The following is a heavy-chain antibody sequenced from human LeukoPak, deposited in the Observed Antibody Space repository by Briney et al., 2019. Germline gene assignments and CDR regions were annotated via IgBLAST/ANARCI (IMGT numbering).Heavy chain of an antibody. Sequence: GGSLRLSCAASGFTVSSNYMSWVRRAPGKGLEWVSVIYSGGSTYYADSVKGRFTISRDNSKNTLYLQMNSLRAEDTAAYYCARRVWSGGFDYWGQGTLVTVSS. CDR3: ARRVWSGGFDY. D-gene: IGHD3-10*01. V-gene: IGHV3-53*01. CDR1: GFTVSSNY. J-gene: IGHJ4*02. CDR2: IYSGGST.